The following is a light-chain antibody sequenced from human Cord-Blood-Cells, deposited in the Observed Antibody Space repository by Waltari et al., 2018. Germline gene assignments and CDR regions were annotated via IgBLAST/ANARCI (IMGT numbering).Light chain of an antibody. J-gene: IGKJ2*03. CDR3: QQYNNWPLS. CDR2: GAS. V-gene: IGKV3-15*01. CDR1: QSVSSN. Sequence: EIVMTQSPATLSVSPGERDTLSCRASQSVSSNLAWYQQKPGQAPRLLIYGASTRATGIPARFSGSGSGTEFTLTISSLQSEDFVVYYCQQYNNWPLSFGQGTKLEIK.